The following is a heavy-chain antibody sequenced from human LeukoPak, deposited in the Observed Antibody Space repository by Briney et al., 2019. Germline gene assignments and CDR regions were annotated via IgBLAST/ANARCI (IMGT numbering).Heavy chain of an antibody. CDR1: GFTFSSYA. Sequence: GGSLRLSCAASGFTFSSYAMTWVRQAPGKGLEWVSSISGSGGSTYYADSVKGRFTISRDNSKNTLYLQMNSLRAEDTAVYYCARTTDYYDSSGYWSIFDYWGQGTLVTVSS. V-gene: IGHV3-23*01. CDR3: ARTTDYYDSSGYWSIFDY. D-gene: IGHD3-22*01. CDR2: ISGSGGST. J-gene: IGHJ4*02.